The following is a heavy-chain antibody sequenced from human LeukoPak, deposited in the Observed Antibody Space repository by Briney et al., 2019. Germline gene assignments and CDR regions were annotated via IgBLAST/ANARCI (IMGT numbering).Heavy chain of an antibody. V-gene: IGHV4-34*01. CDR2: IHNSGTT. J-gene: IGHJ4*02. CDR1: GGPFSGYF. Sequence: SETLSLTCAVSGGPFSGYFWSWIRQSSGKGLEWIGEIHNSGTTNYDPSLNSRVTISEDTSKNQFYLNLSSVTAADTAVYYCARRYYYNLGSFPFDFWGQGTLVTVSS. D-gene: IGHD3-10*01. CDR3: ARRYYYNLGSFPFDF.